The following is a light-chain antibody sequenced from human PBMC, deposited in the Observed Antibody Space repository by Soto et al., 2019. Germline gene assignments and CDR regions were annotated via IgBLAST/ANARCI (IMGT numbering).Light chain of an antibody. V-gene: IGKV3-11*01. CDR1: QSVSSY. CDR2: DAS. CDR3: QQRSNWPPEIT. J-gene: IGKJ5*01. Sequence: EIVLTQSPATLSLSPGERATLSCRASQSVSSYLAWYQQKPGQAPRLLIYDASNRATGIPARFSGSGSGTDITLTIRSLEPEDFAVYYCQQRSNWPPEITFGQGTRLEIK.